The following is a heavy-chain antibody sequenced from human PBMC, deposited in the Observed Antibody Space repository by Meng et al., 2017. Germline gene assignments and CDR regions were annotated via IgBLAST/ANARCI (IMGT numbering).Heavy chain of an antibody. CDR1: GLRFADAW. CDR2: IERKSDGGTI. Sequence: EGPLLGAGGGLVKPGGSLSLSCVASGLRFADAWMSWVRQAPGKGLEWVGRIERKSDGGTIYYAAPVKGRFTISRDDSKNTLYLQMDSLINEDTAVYFCATGAAAADHWGQGTLVTVSS. D-gene: IGHD6-13*01. V-gene: IGHV3-15*04. CDR3: ATGAAAADH. J-gene: IGHJ4*02.